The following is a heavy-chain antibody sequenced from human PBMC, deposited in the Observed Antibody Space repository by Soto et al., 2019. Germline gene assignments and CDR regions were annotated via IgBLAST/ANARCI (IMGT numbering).Heavy chain of an antibody. CDR2: ISAYNGNT. CDR3: ASGGGRAYGDAFDI. CDR1: TYTFNSYR. V-gene: IGHV1-18*01. D-gene: IGHD3-16*01. J-gene: IGHJ3*02. Sequence: QVQLVQSGAEVKKPGASVKVSCKASTYTFNSYRITWVRQAPGQGLEWMGWISAYNGNTKYAQKLQGRVTMTTDTSTSTAYMELRSLRSDDTAVYYCASGGGRAYGDAFDIWGQGTMVTVSS.